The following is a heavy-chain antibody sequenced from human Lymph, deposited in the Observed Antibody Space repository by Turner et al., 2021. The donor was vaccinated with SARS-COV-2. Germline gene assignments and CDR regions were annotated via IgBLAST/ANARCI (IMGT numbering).Heavy chain of an antibody. CDR2: FFYSGST. Sequence: QLQLQESGPGLVKPSETLSLNCTVSGGSISSSSYYWGWIRQPPGKGLEWIGNFFYSGSTYYNPSLKSRVTISEETSKNQFSLKLTFVTAADTAVYYCGVGPTRWYFQHWGQGTLVTVSS. V-gene: IGHV4-39*01. CDR3: GVGPTRWYFQH. D-gene: IGHD1-26*01. CDR1: GGSISSSSYY. J-gene: IGHJ1*01.